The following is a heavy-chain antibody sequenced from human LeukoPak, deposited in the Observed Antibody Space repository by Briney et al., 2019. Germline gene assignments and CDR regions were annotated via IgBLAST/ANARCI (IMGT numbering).Heavy chain of an antibody. CDR1: GDTLTRHY. J-gene: IGHJ4*02. CDR3: AIEGSSVYNDPPPLDH. V-gene: IGHV1-46*01. Sequence: ASVKVSCKASGDTLTRHYMHWVRQAPGQGREWMGRINPSGGRTTYAQKFQDRVTMTRDMSTGAVYMELSNLRSEDTAVYYCAIEGSSVYNDPPPLDHWGQGTLVTVSS. D-gene: IGHD5/OR15-5a*01. CDR2: INPSGGRT.